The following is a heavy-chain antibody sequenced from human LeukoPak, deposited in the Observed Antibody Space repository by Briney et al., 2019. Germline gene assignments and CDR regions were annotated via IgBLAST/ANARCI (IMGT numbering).Heavy chain of an antibody. D-gene: IGHD3-22*01. V-gene: IGHV4-34*01. Sequence: SETLSLTCAVYGGSFSGYYWSWIRQPPGKGLEWIGEINHSGSTNYNPSLKSRVSVDTSKNQFSLKLSSVTAADTAVYYCARVASYYYDSSGYYYYGAFDIWGQGTMVTVSS. J-gene: IGHJ3*02. CDR2: INHSGST. CDR3: ARVASYYYDSSGYYYYGAFDI. CDR1: GGSFSGYY.